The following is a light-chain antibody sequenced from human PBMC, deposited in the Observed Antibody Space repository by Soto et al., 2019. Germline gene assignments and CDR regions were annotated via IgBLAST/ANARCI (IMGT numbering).Light chain of an antibody. CDR2: EVS. J-gene: IGLJ2*01. V-gene: IGLV2-14*01. CDR1: SSDVGGYNS. Sequence: QSALTQPASVSGSRGQSITISCTGTSSDVGGYNSVSWYQQHPGKAPKLLIFEVSDRPSGVSIRFSGSKSGITASLTISGLQAEDEADYYCSSYTGSSTPVVFGGGTKLIVL. CDR3: SSYTGSSTPVV.